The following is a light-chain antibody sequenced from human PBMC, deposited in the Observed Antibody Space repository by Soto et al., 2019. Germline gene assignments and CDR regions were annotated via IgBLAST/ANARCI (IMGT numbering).Light chain of an antibody. CDR2: GAS. CDR3: QQYNNWPPVT. V-gene: IGKV3-15*01. CDR1: QSVSSN. J-gene: IGKJ4*01. Sequence: EIVMSQSTATLSVSPGETATLSCRASQSVSSNLAWYQQKPGQAPRLLIYGASTRATGIPARFSGSGSGTEFTLTISSLQSEDFAVYSCQQYNNWPPVTFGGGTKVDIK.